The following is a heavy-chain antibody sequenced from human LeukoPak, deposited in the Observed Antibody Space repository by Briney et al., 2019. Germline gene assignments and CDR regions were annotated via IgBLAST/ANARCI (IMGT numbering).Heavy chain of an antibody. CDR3: ATGIAVAGRKYYYYYYGMDV. Sequence: SETLSLTCTVSGGSISSSSYYWGWIRQPPGKGLEWIGSIYYSGSTYYNPSLKSRVTISVDKSKKQFALKLSSVTAADTAVYYGATGIAVAGRKYYYYYYGMDVWGQGTTVTVSS. CDR1: GGSISSSSYY. V-gene: IGHV4-39*01. D-gene: IGHD6-19*01. J-gene: IGHJ6*02. CDR2: IYYSGST.